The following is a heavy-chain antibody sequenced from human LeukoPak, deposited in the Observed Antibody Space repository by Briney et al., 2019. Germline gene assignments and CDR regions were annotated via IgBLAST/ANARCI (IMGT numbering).Heavy chain of an antibody. CDR1: GFTFSSYG. CDR3: AKESLGY. V-gene: IGHV3-30*18. J-gene: IGHJ4*02. Sequence: PGGPLRLSCAASGFTFSSYGMPWVRQAPGKGLEWVAVISYDGSNKYYAYSVKGRFTISRDNSKYTLYLQMNSLRAEDTDVYYCAKESLGYWGQGTLVTVSS. CDR2: ISYDGSNK.